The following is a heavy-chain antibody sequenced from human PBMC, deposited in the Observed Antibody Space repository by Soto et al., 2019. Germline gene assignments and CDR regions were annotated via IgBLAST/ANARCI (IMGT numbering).Heavy chain of an antibody. CDR1: GYTFTSYG. J-gene: IGHJ4*02. D-gene: IGHD1-1*01. V-gene: IGHV1-18*01. CDR3: ARGRYGDY. CDR2: ISAHNGNT. Sequence: QVHLVQSGAEVKKPGASVKVSCKASGYTFTSYGITWVRQAPGQGLEWMGWISAHNGNTDYAQKLQGRVIVTRDTSTRTTYMELRSLISDDTAVYYGARGRYGDYWGKGALVTVSS.